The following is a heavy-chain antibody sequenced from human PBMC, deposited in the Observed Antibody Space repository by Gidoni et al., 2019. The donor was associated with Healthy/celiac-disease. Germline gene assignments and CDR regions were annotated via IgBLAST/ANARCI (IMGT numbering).Heavy chain of an antibody. D-gene: IGHD6-13*01. J-gene: IGHJ6*02. CDR1: DGSSSGDY. CDR2: INHSEST. CDR3: ARLPPGIAAVKGFYYYGMDV. Sequence: QVQLQKRGAGLLKHSETLSLTCAVSDGSSSGDYGSWIRQPPGKGLELIGEINHSESTNYNPALKSLITISVYTSKNQFSLKLSSVTAADTAVYYCARLPPGIAAVKGFYYYGMDVWGQGTTVTVSS. V-gene: IGHV4-34*01.